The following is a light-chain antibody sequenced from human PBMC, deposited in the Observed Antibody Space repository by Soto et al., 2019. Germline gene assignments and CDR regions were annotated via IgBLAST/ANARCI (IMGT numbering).Light chain of an antibody. J-gene: IGLJ2*01. V-gene: IGLV2-8*01. CDR1: SSDVGGYNY. Sequence: QSVLTQPPSASGSPGQSVTISCTGTSSDVGGYNYVSWYQQHPGKVPKLMIYEVSKRPSGVPDRFSGSKSGHTASLTVSGLQAEDEADYYCSSYAGSNTVVFGGGTKVTVL. CDR2: EVS. CDR3: SSYAGSNTVV.